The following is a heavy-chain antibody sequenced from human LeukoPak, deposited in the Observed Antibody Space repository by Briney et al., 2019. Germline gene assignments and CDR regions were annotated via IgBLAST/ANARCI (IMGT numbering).Heavy chain of an antibody. Sequence: VASVKVSCKAFGYTFTNNHISWVRQAPGQGLEWMGRINPSDDSTFYAQKFQGRFVMTSDTSTSTVYMELTSLRSEDTAVYYCATRWVVKGDFDYWGQGTLVTVSS. D-gene: IGHD4-23*01. V-gene: IGHV1-46*01. J-gene: IGHJ4*02. CDR1: GYTFTNNH. CDR2: INPSDDST. CDR3: ATRWVVKGDFDY.